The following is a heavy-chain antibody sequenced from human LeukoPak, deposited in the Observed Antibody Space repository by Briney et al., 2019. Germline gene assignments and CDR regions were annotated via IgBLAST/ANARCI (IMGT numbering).Heavy chain of an antibody. CDR1: GFTFSNHW. CDR3: ARGGNYDILTGYIFDY. Sequence: GGSLRLSCAASGFTFSNHWMSWVRQAPGKGLEWVANIKHDGGDKHYVDSVKGRFTIARDSAKNSLNLQMHSLRAEDTAVYYCARGGNYDILTGYIFDYWGQGTLVTVSS. J-gene: IGHJ4*02. D-gene: IGHD3-9*01. CDR2: IKHDGGDK. V-gene: IGHV3-7*03.